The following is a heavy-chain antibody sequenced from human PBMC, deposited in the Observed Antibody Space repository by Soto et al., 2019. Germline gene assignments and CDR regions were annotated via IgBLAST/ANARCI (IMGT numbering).Heavy chain of an antibody. CDR2: ISSSGSTI. CDR1: GFTFSSYE. CDR3: ARVSQSFIEYFQY. Sequence: PRGSLRLSRAASGFTFSSYEMIWVRQAPGKGLEWVSYISSSGSTIYYADSVKGRFTISRDNAKNSLYLQMNSLRAEDTAVYNCARVSQSFIEYFQYWGKGT. D-gene: IGHD3-16*02. V-gene: IGHV3-48*03. J-gene: IGHJ1*01.